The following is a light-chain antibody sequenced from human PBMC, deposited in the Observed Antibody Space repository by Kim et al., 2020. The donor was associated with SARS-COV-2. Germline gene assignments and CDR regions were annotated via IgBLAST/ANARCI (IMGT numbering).Light chain of an antibody. CDR1: QSVSSSY. CDR3: QHYGRSPKP. V-gene: IGKV3-20*01. CDR2: GAS. J-gene: IGKJ1*01. Sequence: EIVLTQSPGTLSLSPGERATLSCRASQSVSSSYLAWYQQKSGQPPRLLIYGASSRATGIPDRFSGSGSGTDFTLTISRLEPEDFAVYYCQHYGRSPKPFGQGTKVEIK.